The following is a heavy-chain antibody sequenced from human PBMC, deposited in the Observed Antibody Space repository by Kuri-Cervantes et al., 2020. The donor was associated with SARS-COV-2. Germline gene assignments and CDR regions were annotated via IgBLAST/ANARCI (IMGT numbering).Heavy chain of an antibody. Sequence: SVKVSCKASGGTFTNSAIQWVRQARGQRLEWIGWIVVASGTTNYAQSFQERVTITRDMSTSTAYMELRSLRSDDTAVYYCARSGIVVVPGDAFDIWGQGTMVTVSS. J-gene: IGHJ3*02. CDR2: IVVASGTT. D-gene: IGHD2-2*01. CDR3: ARSGIVVVPGDAFDI. V-gene: IGHV1-58*02. CDR1: GGTFTNSA.